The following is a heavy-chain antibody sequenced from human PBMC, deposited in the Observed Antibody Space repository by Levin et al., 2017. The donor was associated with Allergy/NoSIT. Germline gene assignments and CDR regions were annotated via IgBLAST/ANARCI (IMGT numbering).Heavy chain of an antibody. J-gene: IGHJ4*02. CDR2: ISTGGGGT. Sequence: GGSLRLSCAASGFTFSSYAMNWVRQAPGKGLEWVSSISTGGGGTYYADSVKGRFTISRDNSKNTLYLQMNNLRVEDTAVYYCATSVATRSYLDYWGQGTLVTVSS. V-gene: IGHV3-23*01. D-gene: IGHD5-12*01. CDR1: GFTFSSYA. CDR3: ATSVATRSYLDY.